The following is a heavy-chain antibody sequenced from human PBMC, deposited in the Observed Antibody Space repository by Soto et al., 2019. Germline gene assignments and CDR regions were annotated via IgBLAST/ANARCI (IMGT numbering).Heavy chain of an antibody. CDR1: GGSISSGGYY. CDR2: IYYSGST. D-gene: IGHD3-9*01. CDR3: ARDLRDILTGYYRYYYYYGMDV. Sequence: SETLSLTCTVSGGSISSGGYYWSWIRQHPGKGLEWIGYIYYSGSTYYNPSLKSRVTISVETSKNQLSLKLSSVTAADTAVYYCARDLRDILTGYYRYYYYYGMDVWGQGTTVTVS. J-gene: IGHJ6*02. V-gene: IGHV4-31*03.